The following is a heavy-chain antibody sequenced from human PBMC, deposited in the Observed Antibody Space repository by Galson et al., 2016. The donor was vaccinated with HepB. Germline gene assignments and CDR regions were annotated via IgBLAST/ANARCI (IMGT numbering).Heavy chain of an antibody. J-gene: IGHJ3*01. CDR2: INPGYGDT. V-gene: IGHV1-3*01. CDR3: ARGPHAYTNLLDAFDV. CDR1: GYTFTAYT. D-gene: IGHD4-11*01. Sequence: SVKVSCKASGYTFTAYTLHWVRQAPGQRLEWMGWINPGYGDTKSSQDFQGRVTFSRDTSASTVYMSPSSLRSEDTAVYYCARGPHAYTNLLDAFDVWGHGTMVTVSS.